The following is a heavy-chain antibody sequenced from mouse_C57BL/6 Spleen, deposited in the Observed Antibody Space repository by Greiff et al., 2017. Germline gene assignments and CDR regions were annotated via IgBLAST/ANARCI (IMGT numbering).Heavy chain of an antibody. V-gene: IGHV1-80*01. J-gene: IGHJ1*03. CDR2: IYPGDGDT. CDR1: GYAFSSYR. CDR3: ARFLYSNYGYFDV. Sequence: VQLQQSGAELVKPGASVKISCKASGYAFSSYRMNWVKQRPGKGLEWIGQIYPGDGDTNYNGKFKGKATLTADKSSSTAYMQLSSLTSEDSAVYFCARFLYSNYGYFDVWGTGTTVTVSS. D-gene: IGHD2-5*01.